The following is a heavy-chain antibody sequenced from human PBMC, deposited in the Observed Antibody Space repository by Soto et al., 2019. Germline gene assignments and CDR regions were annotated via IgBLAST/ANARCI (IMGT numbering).Heavy chain of an antibody. Sequence: EMQRLESGGGLVQPGESLRLSCAASGFTFSSYAMSWVRQAPGKGLEWVSVISGSDDSTYYADSVKGRFTISRDNSKNTLYLQMNSLRAEDTAVYYCAKRSSSSTFDYWGQGTLVTVSS. CDR2: ISGSDDST. CDR1: GFTFSSYA. CDR3: AKRSSSSTFDY. V-gene: IGHV3-23*01. D-gene: IGHD6-6*01. J-gene: IGHJ4*02.